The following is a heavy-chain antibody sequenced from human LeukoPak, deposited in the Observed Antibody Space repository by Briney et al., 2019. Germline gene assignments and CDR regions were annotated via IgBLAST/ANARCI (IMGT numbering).Heavy chain of an antibody. V-gene: IGHV3-7*01. CDR1: GFTFSTYW. D-gene: IGHD6-6*01. Sequence: GGSLRLSCAASGFTFSTYWMSWVRQATGKGLEWVANIKQDGSKIYYVDSVKGRFTISRDNAKNSLYLQMNSLRAEDTAVYYCAKDQKLVPQDYWGQGTLVTVSS. CDR2: IKQDGSKI. CDR3: AKDQKLVPQDY. J-gene: IGHJ4*02.